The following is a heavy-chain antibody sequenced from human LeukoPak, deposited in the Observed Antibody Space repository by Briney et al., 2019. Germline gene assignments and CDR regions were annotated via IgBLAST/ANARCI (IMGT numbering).Heavy chain of an antibody. CDR3: ARDIPSSWYYFDY. J-gene: IGHJ4*02. V-gene: IGHV3-33*01. CDR1: GFTFSNYG. CDR2: IWHDGSNK. Sequence: PGRSLRVSCAAAGFTFSNYGMHWVRQAPGKGLEWVAVIWHDGSNKYYADSVKGRFTISRDNAKNSLYLQMSSLRADDTAVYYCARDIPSSWYYFDYWGQGTLVTVSS. D-gene: IGHD6-13*01.